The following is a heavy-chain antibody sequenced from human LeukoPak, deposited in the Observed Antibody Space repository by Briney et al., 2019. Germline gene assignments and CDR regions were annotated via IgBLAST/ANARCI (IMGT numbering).Heavy chain of an antibody. CDR1: GYTFNNYN. Sequence: GASVKVSCKASGYTFNNYNIHWLRQAPGQGLEWMGIVNPGGDSTNYAQDFQGRLTLTGDTSTSTAYLQWNSLKASDTAIYYCARREPTNADAFDIWGPGTMVTVSS. J-gene: IGHJ3*02. D-gene: IGHD5-24*01. CDR2: VNPGGDST. V-gene: IGHV1-46*02. CDR3: ARREPTNADAFDI.